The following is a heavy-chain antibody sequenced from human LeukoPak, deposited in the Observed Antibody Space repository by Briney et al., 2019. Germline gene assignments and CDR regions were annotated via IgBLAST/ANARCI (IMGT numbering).Heavy chain of an antibody. CDR2: IYYSGST. J-gene: IGHJ4*02. CDR3: ARSIAAAADFDY. Sequence: SETLSLTCAVSGGSISSNSYYWGWIRQPPGKGLEWIGSIYYSGSTYYNPSLKSRVTISVDTSKNQFSLKLSSVTAADTAVYYCARSIAAAADFDYWGQGTLVTVSS. CDR1: GGSISSNSYY. V-gene: IGHV4-39*07. D-gene: IGHD6-13*01.